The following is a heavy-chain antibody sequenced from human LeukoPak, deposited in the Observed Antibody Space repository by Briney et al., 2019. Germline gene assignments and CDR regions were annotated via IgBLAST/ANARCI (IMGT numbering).Heavy chain of an antibody. CDR2: ISGSGGST. V-gene: IGHV3-23*01. Sequence: GGSLRLSCAASGFTFSSYAMSWVRQAPGKGLEWVSGISGSGGSTYYEDSVKGRFTISRDNFKNTLYLQMNSLRAKDTAMYYCAKGGVGSGKTFDSWGQGTLVTVSS. CDR3: AKGGVGSGKTFDS. CDR1: GFTFSSYA. D-gene: IGHD3-10*01. J-gene: IGHJ4*02.